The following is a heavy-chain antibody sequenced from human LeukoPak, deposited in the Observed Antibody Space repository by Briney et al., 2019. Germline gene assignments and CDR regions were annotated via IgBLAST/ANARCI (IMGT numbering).Heavy chain of an antibody. CDR2: IKQDGSEK. CDR1: GFTFSSYA. V-gene: IGHV3-7*01. CDR3: ARDGSSRWLQLLSFDY. J-gene: IGHJ4*02. D-gene: IGHD5-24*01. Sequence: RAGGSLRLSCAASGFTFSSYAMSWVRQAPGKGLEWVANIKQDGSEKYYVDSVKGRFTISRDNAKNSLYLQMNSLRAEDTAVYYCARDGSSRWLQLLSFDYWGQGTLVTVSS.